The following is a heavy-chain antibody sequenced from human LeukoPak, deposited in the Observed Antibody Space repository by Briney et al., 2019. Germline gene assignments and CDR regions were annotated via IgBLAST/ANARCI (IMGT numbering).Heavy chain of an antibody. CDR3: ARGYSPYPFDY. V-gene: IGHV4-30-4*08. J-gene: IGHJ4*02. D-gene: IGHD2-15*01. CDR1: GGSISSGDYY. Sequence: SETLSLTCTVSGGSISSGDYYWSRIRQPPGNGLEWIGYIFSSGSTYYNPSLKSRVTISVDTSKNQFSLKLTSVTAADTAVYYCARGYSPYPFDYWGQGTLVTVSS. CDR2: IFSSGST.